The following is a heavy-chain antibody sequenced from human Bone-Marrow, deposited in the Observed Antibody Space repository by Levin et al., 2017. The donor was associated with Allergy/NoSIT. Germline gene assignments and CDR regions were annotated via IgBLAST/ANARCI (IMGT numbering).Heavy chain of an antibody. V-gene: IGHV4-39*07. CDR1: GGSISTSRYY. J-gene: IGHJ6*02. CDR3: ARDEMVHEIQYYYGVDV. Sequence: SCTVSGGSISTSRYYWGWIRQPPGKGLEWIGNIYHSGSTYYTPSLRSRVTISVDTSKNQFSLRLNSVTAADTAVYYCARDEMVHEIQYYYGVDVWGQGTTVTVSS. CDR2: IYHSGST. D-gene: IGHD2-8*01.